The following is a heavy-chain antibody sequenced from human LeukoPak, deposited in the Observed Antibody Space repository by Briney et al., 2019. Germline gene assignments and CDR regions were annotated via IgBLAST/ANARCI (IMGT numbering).Heavy chain of an antibody. D-gene: IGHD6-19*01. CDR1: GYTFSSYA. CDR2: ISGSGGST. V-gene: IGHV3-23*01. Sequence: PGGSLRLSCAASGYTFSSYAMSWGPQAPGRGVEWVSAISGSGGSTYYADSVKGRFTISRDNSKNTLYPQMNSLRAEDTAVYYCAKDPSSGRHWGQGTLVTVSS. CDR3: AKDPSSGRH. J-gene: IGHJ4*02.